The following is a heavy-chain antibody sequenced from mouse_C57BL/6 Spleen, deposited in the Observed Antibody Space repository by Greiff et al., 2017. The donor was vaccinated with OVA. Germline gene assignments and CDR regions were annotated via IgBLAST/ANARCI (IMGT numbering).Heavy chain of an antibody. CDR1: GYTFTSYW. V-gene: IGHV1-55*01. Sequence: VQLQQPGAELVKPGASVKMSCKAFGYTFTSYWITWVKQRPGQGLEWIGDIFPGSGSTTYNEKFKSKATLTVDTSSSTAYMQLSSLTSEDSAVYYCARYYNGSSPDWFAYWGQGTLVTVSA. CDR3: ARYYNGSSPDWFAY. J-gene: IGHJ3*01. D-gene: IGHD1-1*01. CDR2: IFPGSGST.